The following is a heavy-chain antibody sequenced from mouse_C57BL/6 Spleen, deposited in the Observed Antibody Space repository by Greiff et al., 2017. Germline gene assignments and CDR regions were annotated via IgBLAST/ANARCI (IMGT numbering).Heavy chain of an antibody. CDR3: ARGGDYGSSSWYFDV. J-gene: IGHJ1*03. Sequence: VQLQQPGAELVMPGASVKLSCKASGYTFTSYWMHWVKQRPGQGLEWIGEIDPSDSYTNYNQKFKGKSTLTVDKSSSTAYMQLSSLTSEDSAVYYCARGGDYGSSSWYFDVWGTGTTVTVSS. V-gene: IGHV1-69*01. D-gene: IGHD1-1*01. CDR2: IDPSDSYT. CDR1: GYTFTSYW.